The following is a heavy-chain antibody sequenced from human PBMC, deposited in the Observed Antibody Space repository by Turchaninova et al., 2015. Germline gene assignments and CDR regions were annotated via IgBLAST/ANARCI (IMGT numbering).Heavy chain of an antibody. CDR3: ARGAFEI. J-gene: IGHJ3*02. Sequence: QVQLQESGPGLVKPSETLSLTVAFTCYSSSSGYYWGCIRQPPGKRLEWIGIIHHSGSTYYNPSLKSRVTISVDTSKNQFSLKLSSVSAADTAVYYCARGAFEIWGQGTMVTVSS. CDR1: CYSSSSGYY. V-gene: IGHV4-38-2*01. CDR2: IHHSGST.